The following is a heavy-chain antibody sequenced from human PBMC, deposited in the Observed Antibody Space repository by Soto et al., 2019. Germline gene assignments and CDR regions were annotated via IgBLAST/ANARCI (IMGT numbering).Heavy chain of an antibody. CDR3: TKCQGLVTPHN. Sequence: PGGSLRLSCAASGFTFSTYAMAWVRQAPGKGLEWISGISVSGDSTHYADSAKGRFTVSRDDSKNAVYLQMNSLTAEDTALYYCTKCQGLVTPHNWGQGTLVTVSS. D-gene: IGHD3-9*01. CDR1: GFTFSTYA. V-gene: IGHV3-23*01. CDR2: ISVSGDST. J-gene: IGHJ4*02.